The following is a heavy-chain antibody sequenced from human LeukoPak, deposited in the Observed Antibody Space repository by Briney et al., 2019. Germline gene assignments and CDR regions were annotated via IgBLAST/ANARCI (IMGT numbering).Heavy chain of an antibody. J-gene: IGHJ4*02. Sequence: GGSLRLSCAASGFTFNNYAMSWVRQAPGKGLEWVSTICVSGGGTYYADSVKGRFTISTDNSKNTLYLQMNTLRAEDTAVYYCAKGYDNYYFDSWGQGTLVTVSS. V-gene: IGHV3-23*01. D-gene: IGHD1-1*01. CDR2: ICVSGGGT. CDR3: AKGYDNYYFDS. CDR1: GFTFNNYA.